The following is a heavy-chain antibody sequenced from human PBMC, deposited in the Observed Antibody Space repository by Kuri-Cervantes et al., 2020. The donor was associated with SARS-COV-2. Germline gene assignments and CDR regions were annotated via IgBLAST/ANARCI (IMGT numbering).Heavy chain of an antibody. CDR3: ARDRPEVVPLYYFNS. D-gene: IGHD3-22*01. CDR1: GFTFSSYA. CDR2: ISGVGGTT. Sequence: GESLKISCTASGFTFSSYAMSWVRQAPGKGLEWVSGISGVGGTTHYADSVKGRFTVSRDNSKNTLYLQMNSLRAEDTAVYYCARDRPEVVPLYYFNSWGQGTLVTVSS. V-gene: IGHV3-23*01. J-gene: IGHJ4*02.